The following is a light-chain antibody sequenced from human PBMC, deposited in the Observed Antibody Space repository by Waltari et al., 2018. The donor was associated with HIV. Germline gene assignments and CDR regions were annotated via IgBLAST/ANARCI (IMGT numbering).Light chain of an antibody. CDR3: QQYYSTLFT. Sequence: DIVMTQSPDSLAVSLGERAPINCKSSHSVLYRSNNKNFLAWYQQKPGQPPKLLIYWASTRESGVPDRFSGSGSGTDFTLTISSLQAEDVAVYYCQQYYSTLFTFGQGIRLEIK. CDR2: WAS. J-gene: IGKJ5*01. CDR1: HSVLYRSNNKNF. V-gene: IGKV4-1*01.